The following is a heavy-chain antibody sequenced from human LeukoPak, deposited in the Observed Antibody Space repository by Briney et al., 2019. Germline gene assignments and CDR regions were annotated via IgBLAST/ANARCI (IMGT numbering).Heavy chain of an antibody. V-gene: IGHV1-69*05. CDR3: ARGPFPVTTD. CDR1: GGTFSSYA. J-gene: IGHJ4*02. Sequence: ASVKVSCKASGGTFSSYAICWVRQAPGQGLEWMGRIIPIFGTANYAQKFQGRVTITTDESTSTAYMELSSLRSEDTAVYYCARGPFPVTTDWGQGTLVTVSS. D-gene: IGHD1-1*01. CDR2: IIPIFGTA.